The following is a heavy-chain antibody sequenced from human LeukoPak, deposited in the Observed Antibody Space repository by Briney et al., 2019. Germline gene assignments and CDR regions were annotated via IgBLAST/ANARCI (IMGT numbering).Heavy chain of an antibody. CDR2: ISGSGGST. CDR3: AKDLEGGYYDSSGYYGDFDY. V-gene: IGHV3-23*01. Sequence: GGSLRLSCAASGFTFSSYAMSWVGQAPGKGLEGFSAISGSGGSTYYPDSAKGRFTISRDNSKNTLYLQMNSLRAEDTAVYYCAKDLEGGYYDSSGYYGDFDYWGQGTLVTVSS. D-gene: IGHD3-22*01. J-gene: IGHJ4*02. CDR1: GFTFSSYA.